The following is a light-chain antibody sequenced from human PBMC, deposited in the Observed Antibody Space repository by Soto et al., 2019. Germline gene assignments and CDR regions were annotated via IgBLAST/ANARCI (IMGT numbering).Light chain of an antibody. CDR2: AAS. CDR3: LQANTFPIT. J-gene: IGKJ5*01. CDR1: QGISTY. V-gene: IGKV1-17*01. Sequence: DIQMTQSPSSLSASVGDRVTITFLASQGISTYLKWYQQKPGKAPKLLIYAASSLQSGVTSRFSGSGSGTDFTLTISSLQPEDFATYYCLQANTFPITFGQGTRLEIK.